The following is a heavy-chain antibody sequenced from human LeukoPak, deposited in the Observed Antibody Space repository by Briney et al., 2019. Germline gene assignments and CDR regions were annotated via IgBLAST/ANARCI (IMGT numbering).Heavy chain of an antibody. CDR3: ARSARVEPGTGYYFDS. CDR2: ILTNGNT. V-gene: IGHV4-4*07. D-gene: IGHD2-15*01. J-gene: IGHJ4*02. Sequence: SETLSLTCTVSGGSINGYFWSWMRQPAGKGLEWIGRILTNGNTDYNPSLNSRVTMSMDTSRNQLSLKLRSVSAADTAVYYCARSARVEPGTGYYFDSWGRGTLVTVPS. CDR1: GGSINGYF.